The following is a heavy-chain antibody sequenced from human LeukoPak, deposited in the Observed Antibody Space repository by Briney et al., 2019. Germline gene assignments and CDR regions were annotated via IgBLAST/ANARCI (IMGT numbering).Heavy chain of an antibody. Sequence: PSETLSLTCAVSGASFNTGSHYWSWIRQPPGKALEWIGYIHYSGTTNYNPSLKSRLTMSIDASKNQFSLSLRSLTPADTAVYYCVRESSLHWLASGWFDPWGQGTLVAVSS. J-gene: IGHJ5*02. CDR3: VRESSLHWLASGWFDP. D-gene: IGHD6-19*01. CDR2: IHYSGTT. V-gene: IGHV4-61*01. CDR1: GASFNTGSHY.